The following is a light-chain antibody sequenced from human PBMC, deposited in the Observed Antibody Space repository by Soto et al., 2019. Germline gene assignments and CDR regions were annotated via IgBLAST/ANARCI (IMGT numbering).Light chain of an antibody. J-gene: IGKJ5*01. CDR3: QQRSNLPLT. Sequence: MAQSAASLSGNPKKKGSLCWMAGQGVTTYLAWYQHKPGQSPRLLIFDASNRATGIPVRFSGSGSGTEFTLTISSLEPEDFAIYYCQQRSNLPLTFGQGTLLEIK. CDR2: DAS. CDR1: QGVTTY. V-gene: IGKV3D-11*01.